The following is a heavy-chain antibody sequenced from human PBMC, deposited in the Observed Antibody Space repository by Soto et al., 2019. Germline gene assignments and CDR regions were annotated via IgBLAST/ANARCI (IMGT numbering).Heavy chain of an antibody. Sequence: DVHLVESGGGLVQPGGSLRLSCAVSGFTFSSNHLHWVRQGRGAGLEWVSGIGPAGDSYYSGSVKGRFIISREHAKNSFYLQMNNLRAEDTAVYFCARLNVGVGSNSFDYWGQGTLVTVSS. V-gene: IGHV3-13*01. CDR2: IGPAGDS. D-gene: IGHD1-26*01. CDR3: ARLNVGVGSNSFDY. CDR1: GFTFSSNH. J-gene: IGHJ4*02.